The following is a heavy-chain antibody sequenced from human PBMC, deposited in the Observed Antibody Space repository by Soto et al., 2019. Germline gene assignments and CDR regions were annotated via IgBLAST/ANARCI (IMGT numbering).Heavy chain of an antibody. J-gene: IGHJ6*03. D-gene: IGHD3-3*01. CDR3: ARGGKYYDFWSGYYTNLPGEYYYYYMDV. CDR1: GGSISSGGYY. Sequence: SETLSLTCTVSGGSISSGGYYWSWIRQHPGKGLEWIGYIYYSGSTYYNPSLKSRVNISVDTSKNQFSLRLRSVTAADTAVYYCARGGKYYDFWSGYYTNLPGEYYYYYMDVWGKGTTVTVSS. CDR2: IYYSGST. V-gene: IGHV4-31*03.